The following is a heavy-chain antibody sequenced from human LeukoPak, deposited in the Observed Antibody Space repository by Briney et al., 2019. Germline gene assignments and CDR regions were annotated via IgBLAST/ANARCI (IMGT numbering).Heavy chain of an antibody. J-gene: IGHJ5*02. CDR2: FYTSGNT. V-gene: IGHV4-4*07. CDR3: ARGRTEITVRGSHNWFDP. Sequence: SETLSLTCTVSGGSISIYYWSWVRQPAGKGLEWIGRFYTSGNTNYNPALKSRVTMSVDTSKNQFSLKLSSVTAADTAVYYCARGRTEITVRGSHNWFDPWGQGTLVTVSS. D-gene: IGHD4-11*01. CDR1: GGSISIYY.